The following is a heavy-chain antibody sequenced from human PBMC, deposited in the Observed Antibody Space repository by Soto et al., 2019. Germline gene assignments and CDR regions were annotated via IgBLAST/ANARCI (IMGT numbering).Heavy chain of an antibody. CDR3: ARITSASAD. CDR1: GFTLSNYW. V-gene: IGHV3-7*01. CDR2: IKQDGSEK. Sequence: SLRLSCAASGFTLSNYWMMWVRQAPGKGLEWVANIKQDGSEKFYVDSVRGRFTISRDNAKNSLYLQMNSLRAEDTAVYFCARITSASADWGQGTLVTVSS. J-gene: IGHJ4*02. D-gene: IGHD2-2*01.